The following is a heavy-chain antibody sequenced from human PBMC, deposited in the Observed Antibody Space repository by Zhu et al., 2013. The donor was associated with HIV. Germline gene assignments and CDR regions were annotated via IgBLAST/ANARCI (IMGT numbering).Heavy chain of an antibody. CDR1: GGSISSGGYS. Sequence: QVQLQESGSGLVKPSQTLSLTCAVSGGSISSGGYSWSWIRQPPGKGLEWIGYIYHSGSTYYNPSLKSRVTISVDRSKNQFSLKLSSVTAADTAVYYCARDERRYCSSTSCYFEGLIDYWGQGTLVTVSS. D-gene: IGHD2-2*01. V-gene: IGHV4-30-2*01. CDR3: ARDERRYCSSTSCYFEGLIDY. CDR2: IYHSGST. J-gene: IGHJ4*02.